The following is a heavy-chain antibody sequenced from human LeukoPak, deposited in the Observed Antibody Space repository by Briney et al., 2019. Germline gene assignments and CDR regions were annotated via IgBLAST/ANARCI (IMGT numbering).Heavy chain of an antibody. Sequence: GASVKVSCKASGYTFTSYYMHWVRQAPGQGLEWMGIINPSGGSTSYAQKFQGRVTMTRDMSTSTVYMELSSLRSEDTAVYYCAKEAMVRGVIGPYDYWGQGTLVTVSS. V-gene: IGHV1-46*01. CDR2: INPSGGST. J-gene: IGHJ4*02. CDR1: GYTFTSYY. CDR3: AKEAMVRGVIGPYDY. D-gene: IGHD3-10*01.